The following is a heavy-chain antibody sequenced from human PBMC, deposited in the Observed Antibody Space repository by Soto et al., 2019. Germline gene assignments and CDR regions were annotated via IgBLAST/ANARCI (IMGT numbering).Heavy chain of an antibody. CDR2: INPTGTMT. Sequence: ASVKVSCKASGYTLIASYYTHWVRQAPVQGLEWMGIINPTGTMTKYSERFQGRLTMTRDTSTSTDYMELSTLTSEDTAVYFCPKIRPAPIINYYSSFDVGGQGTTVTVS. D-gene: IGHD2-2*02. CDR3: PKIRPAPIINYYSSFDV. CDR1: GYTLIASYY. V-gene: IGHV1-46*01. J-gene: IGHJ6*01.